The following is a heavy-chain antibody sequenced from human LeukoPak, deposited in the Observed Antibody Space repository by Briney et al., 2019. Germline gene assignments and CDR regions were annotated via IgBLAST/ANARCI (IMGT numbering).Heavy chain of an antibody. D-gene: IGHD1-26*01. V-gene: IGHV3-74*01. CDR1: GFTFSSYW. Sequence: PGGSLRLSCAASGFTFSSYWMHWVRQAPGQGLVWVSRILSDGINTRYADSVKGRFTVSRDNAQNTLYLQMNSLRAEDTAVYYCARGVGGDSRFDPWGQGTLVTVSS. CDR2: ILSDGINT. J-gene: IGHJ5*02. CDR3: ARGVGGDSRFDP.